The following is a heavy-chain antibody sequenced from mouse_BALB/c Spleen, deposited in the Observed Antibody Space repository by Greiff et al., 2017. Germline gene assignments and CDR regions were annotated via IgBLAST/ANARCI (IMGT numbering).Heavy chain of an antibody. V-gene: IGHV1S29*02. J-gene: IGHJ4*01. CDR2: IYPYNGGT. Sequence: EVQGVESGPELVKPGASVKISCKASGYTFTDYNMHWVKQSHGKSLEWIGYIYPYNGGTGYNQKFKSKATLTVDNSSSTAYMELRSLTSEDSAVYYCARRYGNYLYAMDYWGQGTSVTVSS. CDR3: ARRYGNYLYAMDY. D-gene: IGHD2-10*02. CDR1: GYTFTDYN.